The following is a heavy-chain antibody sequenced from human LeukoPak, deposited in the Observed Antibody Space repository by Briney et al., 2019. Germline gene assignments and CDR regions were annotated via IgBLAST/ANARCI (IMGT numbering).Heavy chain of an antibody. Sequence: SETLSLTCTVSSGSISGSISSNNYYWDWIRQPPGKGLEWIGSIYYSGDTYYNPSLKSRVTISVDTSKNQFSLKLRSVTAADTAVYYCARLTGDYYYYGMDVWGQGTTVTVSS. CDR1: SGSISGSISSNNYY. J-gene: IGHJ6*02. CDR3: ARLTGDYYYYGMDV. V-gene: IGHV4-39*07. D-gene: IGHD7-27*01. CDR2: IYYSGDT.